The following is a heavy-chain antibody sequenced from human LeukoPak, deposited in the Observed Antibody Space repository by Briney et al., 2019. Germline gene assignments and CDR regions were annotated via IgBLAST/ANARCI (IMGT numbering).Heavy chain of an antibody. CDR3: ARVYYGSGSFFDY. V-gene: IGHV3-7*01. J-gene: IGHJ4*02. CDR2: IKQDGSEK. CDR1: GFTFSSYW. D-gene: IGHD3-10*01. Sequence: PGGSLRLSCAASGFTFSSYWMSWVRQAPGKGLEWVANIKQDGSEKYYVDSVKGRFTISRDNAKNSLYLQMNSLRAEDTAVYYCARVYYGSGSFFDYWGQETLITVSS.